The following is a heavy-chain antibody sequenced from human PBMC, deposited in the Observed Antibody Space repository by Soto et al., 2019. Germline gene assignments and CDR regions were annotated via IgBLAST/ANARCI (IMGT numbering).Heavy chain of an antibody. CDR1: GYTFTSYD. V-gene: IGHV1-8*01. D-gene: IGHD2-2*01. CDR3: ARGQMHYCSSTSCKSPFDY. J-gene: IGHJ4*02. CDR2: MNPNSGNT. Sequence: QVQLVQSGAEVKKPGASVKVSCKASGYTFTSYDINWVRQATGQGLEWMGWMNPNSGNTGYAQKFQGRVTMTRNTSISTAYMELSRLRSEDTAVYYCARGQMHYCSSTSCKSPFDYLGQGTLVTVSS.